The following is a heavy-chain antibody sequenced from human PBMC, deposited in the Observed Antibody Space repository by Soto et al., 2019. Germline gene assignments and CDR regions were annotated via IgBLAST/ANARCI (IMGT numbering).Heavy chain of an antibody. J-gene: IGHJ4*02. Sequence: SETLSLTCRVSGDSISRYYLSWIRQPPGKGLEWIGYIYYSGSTNYHPSLKSRVTISVDTSKNQFSLKLSSVTAADTAVYYCARSRYPYGDYVYFDYWGQGTQVTVSS. CDR2: IYYSGST. D-gene: IGHD4-17*01. CDR1: GDSISRYY. CDR3: ARSRYPYGDYVYFDY. V-gene: IGHV4-59*01.